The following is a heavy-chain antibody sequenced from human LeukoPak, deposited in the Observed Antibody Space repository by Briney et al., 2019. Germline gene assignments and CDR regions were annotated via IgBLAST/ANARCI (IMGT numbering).Heavy chain of an antibody. CDR2: ANPGVDYT. J-gene: IGHJ3*02. D-gene: IGHD3-22*01. V-gene: IGHV1-46*01. CDR3: ARRGYYDTPNDAFDI. Sequence: ASVKVSCKASGYTFTNYYTHWVRQAPGQGLEWMGMANPGVDYTRYAQKFQGRVTMTRDMSTGTVYMELSSLTSGDTAVYYCARRGYYDTPNDAFDIWGQGTMVTVSS. CDR1: GYTFTNYY.